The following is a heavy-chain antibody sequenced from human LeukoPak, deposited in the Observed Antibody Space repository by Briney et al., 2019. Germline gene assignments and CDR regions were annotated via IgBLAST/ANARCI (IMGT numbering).Heavy chain of an antibody. D-gene: IGHD4-17*01. Sequence: GGSLRLSCAASGLTFSGSAMHWVRQASGEGRGWVGRIRRKADSYATAFCASVKGRFTISRDDSKNTAYLQMNSLKTEDTAVYYCTRSHPNRNYGDYEVDIWGQGTMVTVSS. J-gene: IGHJ3*02. V-gene: IGHV3-73*01. CDR3: TRSHPNRNYGDYEVDI. CDR2: IRRKADSYAT. CDR1: GLTFSGSA.